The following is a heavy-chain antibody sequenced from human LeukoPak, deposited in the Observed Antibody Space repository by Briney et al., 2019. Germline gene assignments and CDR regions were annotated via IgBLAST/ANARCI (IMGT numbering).Heavy chain of an antibody. CDR1: GCTFTSYG. D-gene: IGHD3-10*01. Sequence: ASVKVSCKASGCTFTSYGINWVRQAPGQGLEWMGIINPSGGSTSYAQKFQGRVTMTRDMSTSTVYMELSSLRSEDTAVYYCATGPTMVRGVIDYWGQGTLVTVSS. CDR2: INPSGGST. J-gene: IGHJ4*02. V-gene: IGHV1-46*01. CDR3: ATGPTMVRGVIDY.